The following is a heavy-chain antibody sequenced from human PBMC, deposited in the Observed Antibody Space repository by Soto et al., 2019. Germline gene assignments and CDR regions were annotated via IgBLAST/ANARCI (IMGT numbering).Heavy chain of an antibody. D-gene: IGHD3-9*01. Sequence: PSETLSLTCTVSGGSISSGGYYWSWIRQHPGKGLEWIGYIYYSGSSYYNPSLKSRVTISVDTSKNQFSLKLSSVTAADTAVYYCARDSGYYDILTGYHPTIWFYYWGQGTLVTVSS. CDR2: IYYSGSS. J-gene: IGHJ4*02. CDR1: GGSISSGGYY. V-gene: IGHV4-31*03. CDR3: ARDSGYYDILTGYHPTIWFYY.